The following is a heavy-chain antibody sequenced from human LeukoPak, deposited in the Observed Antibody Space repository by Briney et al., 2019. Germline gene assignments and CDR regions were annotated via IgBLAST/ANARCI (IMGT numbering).Heavy chain of an antibody. CDR1: GGSISSSNYF. Sequence: SETLSLTCTVSGGSISSSNYFWGWIRQPPGKGLEWIGSIYYSGSTYYNSSLKSRVTISVDTSKNQFSLNLNSVTAADTAVYYCARLSSSWILDYWGQGTLVTVSS. J-gene: IGHJ4*02. V-gene: IGHV4-39*01. CDR2: IYYSGST. CDR3: ARLSSSWILDY. D-gene: IGHD6-13*01.